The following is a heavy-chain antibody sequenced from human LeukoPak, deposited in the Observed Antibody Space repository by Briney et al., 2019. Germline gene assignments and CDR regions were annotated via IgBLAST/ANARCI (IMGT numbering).Heavy chain of an antibody. D-gene: IGHD3-9*01. Sequence: SETLSLTCTVSGNSISSGDNYWSWIRQPAGKGLEWIGRIYTSGSTNYNPSLKSRITISGDTSKNQFSLKLTSVTAADTAVYYCATGHYYFDYWGKGTLVTVSS. V-gene: IGHV4-61*02. CDR3: ATGHYYFDY. CDR2: IYTSGST. J-gene: IGHJ4*02. CDR1: GNSISSGDNY.